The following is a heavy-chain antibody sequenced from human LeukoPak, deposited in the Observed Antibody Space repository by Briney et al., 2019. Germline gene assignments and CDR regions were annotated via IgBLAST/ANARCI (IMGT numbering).Heavy chain of an antibody. CDR1: WFSLSTLGMG. D-gene: IGHD6-6*01. CDR2: IYWDDDK. CDR3: AHCRRGGSSGIDY. V-gene: IGHV2-5*02. J-gene: IGHJ4*02. Sequence: AGPTLAKPTHTLTLTANFSWFSLSTLGMGVGWIRQPLGKALEWPALIYWDDDKRYSQSLRSRLTVTKDTSKNQVVLTMTNMDPVDTGTYYCAHCRRGGSSGIDYWGQGTLVTASS.